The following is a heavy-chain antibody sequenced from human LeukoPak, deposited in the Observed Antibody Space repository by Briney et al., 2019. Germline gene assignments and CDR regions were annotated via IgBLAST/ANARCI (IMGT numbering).Heavy chain of an antibody. CDR3: ARRSYSSGWYFDY. CDR1: GFTFSDYY. Sequence: GGSLRLSCAASGFTFSDYYMSWIRQAPGKGLEWVSYISSSGSTIYYADSVKGRFTISRDNAKDSLYLQMNSLRAEDTAVYYCARRSYSSGWYFDYWGQGTLVTVSS. CDR2: ISSSGSTI. J-gene: IGHJ4*02. V-gene: IGHV3-11*01. D-gene: IGHD6-19*01.